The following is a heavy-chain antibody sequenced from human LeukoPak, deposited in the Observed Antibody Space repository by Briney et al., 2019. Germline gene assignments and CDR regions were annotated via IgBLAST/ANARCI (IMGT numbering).Heavy chain of an antibody. J-gene: IGHJ4*02. Sequence: GASVKVSCKASGYSFTTYYMHWMRLAPGQGLEWMGTMNPRGGSTNYAQKFQGRVTMIRDPSTSTVYMELSSLRFEDTAVYYCARVDDYGGNSVGYWGQGTLVTVSS. CDR3: ARVDDYGGNSVGY. D-gene: IGHD4-23*01. V-gene: IGHV1-46*01. CDR2: MNPRGGST. CDR1: GYSFTTYY.